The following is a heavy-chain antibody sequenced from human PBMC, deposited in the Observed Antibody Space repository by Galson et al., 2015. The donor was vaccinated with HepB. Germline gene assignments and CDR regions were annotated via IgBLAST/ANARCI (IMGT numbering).Heavy chain of an antibody. CDR2: IIPIFGTA. CDR1: GGTFSSYA. D-gene: IGHD3-10*01. CDR3: ARAADYYGSGSYFGY. J-gene: IGHJ4*02. Sequence: SVKVSCKASGGTFSSYAISWVRQAPGQGLEWMGGIIPIFGTANYAQKFQGRVTITADESTGTAYMELSSLRSEDTAVYYCARAADYYGSGSYFGYWGQGTLVTVSS. V-gene: IGHV1-69*13.